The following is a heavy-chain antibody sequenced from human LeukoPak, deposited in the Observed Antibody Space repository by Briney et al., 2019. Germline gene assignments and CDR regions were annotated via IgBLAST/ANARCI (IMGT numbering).Heavy chain of an antibody. CDR1: GFTFSSYA. CDR3: AKVARSITMIVVGLDY. J-gene: IGHJ4*02. V-gene: IGHV3-23*01. Sequence: GGSLRLSCAASGFTFSSYAMSWVRQAPGKGLEWVSAISGSGGSTYYADSVKGRFTISRDNSKNTLYLQMNSLRAEDTAVYYCAKVARSITMIVVGLDYWGQGALVTVSS. CDR2: ISGSGGST. D-gene: IGHD3-22*01.